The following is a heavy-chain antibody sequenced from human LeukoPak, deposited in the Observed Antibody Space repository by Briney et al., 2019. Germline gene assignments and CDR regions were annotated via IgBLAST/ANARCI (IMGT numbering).Heavy chain of an antibody. J-gene: IGHJ4*02. V-gene: IGHV4-59*01. CDR3: ARENSRRLDS. CDR1: GGSLSTFY. Sequence: PSETLSLTCSVSGGSLSTFYWSWIRRAPGKGLGWIGYIYYGGTTNYNPSLKRRVTISAHTSKNQFSLRLTSVTAADTAVYYCARENSRRLDSWGQGALVTVSS. CDR2: IYYGGTT. D-gene: IGHD1-26*01.